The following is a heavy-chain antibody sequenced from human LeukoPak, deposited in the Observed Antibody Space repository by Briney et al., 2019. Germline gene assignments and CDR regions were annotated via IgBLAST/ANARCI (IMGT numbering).Heavy chain of an antibody. Sequence: SETLSLTCTVSGGSIRDYFWSWIQQPPGKGLEWVGYVFYNGRTNYNPSLKSRVTISIDTSRIRFSLRLSSVTAADTVRYYCARAGERGRNGYDDAFDIWGQGTVVTVSS. V-gene: IGHV4-59*03. CDR3: ARAGERGRNGYDDAFDI. D-gene: IGHD6-13*01. J-gene: IGHJ3*02. CDR2: VFYNGRT. CDR1: GGSIRDYF.